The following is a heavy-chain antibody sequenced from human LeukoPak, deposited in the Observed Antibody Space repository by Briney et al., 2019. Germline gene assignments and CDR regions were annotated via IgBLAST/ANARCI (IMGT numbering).Heavy chain of an antibody. CDR1: GFTFSSYA. CDR3: ARDSLLWFGELSDDILMDV. CDR2: ISYDGSNK. D-gene: IGHD3-10*01. J-gene: IGHJ6*02. Sequence: AGGSLRLSCAASGFTFSSYAMHWVRQAPGKGLEWVVVISYDGSNKYYADSVKGRFTISRDNSKNTLYLQMNSLRAEDTAVYYCARDSLLWFGELSDDILMDVWGQGTTVTVSS. V-gene: IGHV3-30-3*01.